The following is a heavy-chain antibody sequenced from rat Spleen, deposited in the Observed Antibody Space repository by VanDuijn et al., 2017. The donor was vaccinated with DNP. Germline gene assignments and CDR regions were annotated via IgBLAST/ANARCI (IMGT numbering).Heavy chain of an antibody. CDR1: GVSLTSFS. Sequence: QVQLKESGPGLVQPSEILSLTCTVSGVSLTSFSVSWVRQPPGKGLEWIAGISSDGRTYYNSALKSRLSISRDTSKSQVFLKMNSLQTEDTAIYFCTRDWIRGPFAYWGQGTLVTVSS. D-gene: IGHD4-3*01. J-gene: IGHJ3*01. V-gene: IGHV2-6*01. CDR3: TRDWIRGPFAY. CDR2: ISSDGRT.